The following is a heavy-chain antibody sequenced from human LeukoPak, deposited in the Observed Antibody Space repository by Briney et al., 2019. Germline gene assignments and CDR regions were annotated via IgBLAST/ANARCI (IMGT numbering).Heavy chain of an antibody. V-gene: IGHV3-64*01. CDR3: ARGHFWSGYTYQDYFYYRDV. CDR2: ISYNGDGT. CDR1: GFSFSKFA. J-gene: IGHJ6*03. D-gene: IGHD3-3*02. Sequence: GGSLRLSCAASGFSFSKFAMHWVRQAPGRGLESVSGISYNGDGTYYANSVKGRFTISRDNSKKTLYLQVGSLRVEDMGVYYCARGHFWSGYTYQDYFYYRDVWGKGTAVTVSS.